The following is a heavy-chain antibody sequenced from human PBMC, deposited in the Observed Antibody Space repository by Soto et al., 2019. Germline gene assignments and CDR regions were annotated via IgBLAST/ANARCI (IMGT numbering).Heavy chain of an antibody. V-gene: IGHV3-53*01. J-gene: IGHJ3*01. Sequence: DVQLVESGGGLIQPGASLRLSCAAFGLTISGKKYVAWVRQAPGKGLEWVSALYDVDGSFYADSVKGRFTTSSDSSKTTVYLQMNDLRPVDTAVYYCATWHEREHAYDVWGQGTTVTVSS. CDR3: ATWHEREHAYDV. CDR2: LYDVDGS. CDR1: GLTISGKKY. D-gene: IGHD1-1*01.